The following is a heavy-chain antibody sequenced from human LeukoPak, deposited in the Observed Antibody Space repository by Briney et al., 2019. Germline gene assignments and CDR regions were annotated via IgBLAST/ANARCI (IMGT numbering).Heavy chain of an antibody. CDR2: ISASVGST. D-gene: IGHD1-1*01. CDR1: GFTFTRYA. CDR3: AKERTSEGYFDY. V-gene: IGHV3-23*01. J-gene: IGHJ4*02. Sequence: GGSLRLSCAASGFTFTRYAMSWVGQAPGKGLNWVSAISASVGSTYFADSVKGRFTISRDNSKNTLYLQMNSLRAEDTAVYYCAKERTSEGYFDYWGQGTLVTVSS.